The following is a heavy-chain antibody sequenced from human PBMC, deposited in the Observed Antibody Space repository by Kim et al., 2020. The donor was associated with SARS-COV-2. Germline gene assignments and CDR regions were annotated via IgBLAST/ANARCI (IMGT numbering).Heavy chain of an antibody. D-gene: IGHD1-7*01. Sequence: GGSLRLSWAASGFTFSSYGMHWVRQAPGKGLEWVAVISYDGSNKYYADSVKGRFTISRDNSKNTLYLQMNSLRAEDTAVYYCAKGGPRYNWNYELVDYWGQGTLVTVSS. CDR1: GFTFSSYG. CDR2: ISYDGSNK. V-gene: IGHV3-30*18. CDR3: AKGGPRYNWNYELVDY. J-gene: IGHJ4*02.